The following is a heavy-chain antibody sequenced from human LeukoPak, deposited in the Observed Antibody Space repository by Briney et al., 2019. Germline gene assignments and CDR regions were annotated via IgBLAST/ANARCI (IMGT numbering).Heavy chain of an antibody. CDR1: GYTFIRYY. D-gene: IGHD2-21*02. CDR2: INPSGGST. J-gene: IGHJ4*02. CDR3: ARAEHCGGACYSRY. V-gene: IGHV1-46*01. Sequence: ASVKVSCKASGYTFIRYYIHWVRQAPGQGLEWMGIINPSGGSTSYAQKFQGRVTMTRDTPTSTVYMELSSLRSEDTAVYYCARAEHCGGACYSRYWGQGTLVTVSS.